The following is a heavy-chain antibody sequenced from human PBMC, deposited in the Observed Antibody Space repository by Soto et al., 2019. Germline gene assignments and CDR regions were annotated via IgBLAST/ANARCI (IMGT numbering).Heavy chain of an antibody. J-gene: IGHJ5*02. Sequence: QVQLQQWGAGLLKPSETLSLTCAVYGGSFSGYYWSWIRQPPGKGLEWIGEINHSGSTNYNPSLKSRVTISVDTSKNQFSLKLSSVTAADTAVYYCARTRGLARPAWFDPWGQGTLVTVSS. CDR1: GGSFSGYY. D-gene: IGHD3-16*01. CDR2: INHSGST. V-gene: IGHV4-34*01. CDR3: ARTRGLARPAWFDP.